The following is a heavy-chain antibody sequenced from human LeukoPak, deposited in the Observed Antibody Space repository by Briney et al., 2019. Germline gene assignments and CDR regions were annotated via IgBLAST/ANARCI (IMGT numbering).Heavy chain of an antibody. V-gene: IGHV4-39*01. CDR3: ARQGKAVATTTFDS. CDR1: GGSISSSSYY. D-gene: IGHD6-19*01. Sequence: SETLSLTCTVSGGSISSSSYYWGWIRQPPGKGLEWIGTIYYSGSTYYNPSLKSRVTISVDTSKNRFSLKLISVTAADTAVYYCARQGKAVATTTFDSWGQGTLVTVSS. J-gene: IGHJ4*02. CDR2: IYYSGST.